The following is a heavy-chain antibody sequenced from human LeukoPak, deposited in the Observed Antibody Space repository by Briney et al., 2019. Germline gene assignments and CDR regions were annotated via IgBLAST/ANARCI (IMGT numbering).Heavy chain of an antibody. CDR1: GGSFSGYY. CDR2: INHSGST. Sequence: PSETLSLTCAVYGGSFSGYYWSWIRQPPGKGLEWIGEINHSGSTNYNPSLKSRVTISVDTSKNQFSLKLSSVTAADTAVYYCARGQKTGWPWYFDLWGRGTLVTVSS. J-gene: IGHJ2*01. CDR3: ARGQKTGWPWYFDL. V-gene: IGHV4-34*01. D-gene: IGHD7-27*01.